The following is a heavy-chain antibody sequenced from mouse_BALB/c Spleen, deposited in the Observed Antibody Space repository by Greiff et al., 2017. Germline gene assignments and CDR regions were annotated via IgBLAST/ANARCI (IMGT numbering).Heavy chain of an antibody. CDR2: IYPGDGDT. CDR1: GYTFTSYW. V-gene: IGHV1-87*01. Sequence: VQLQQSGAELARPGASVKLSCKASGYTFTSYWMQWVKQRPGQGLEWIGAIYPGDGDTRYTQKFKGKATLTADKSSSTAYMQLSSLASEDSAVYYCALYDGYGFAYWGQGTLVTVSA. CDR3: ALYDGYGFAY. D-gene: IGHD2-3*01. J-gene: IGHJ3*01.